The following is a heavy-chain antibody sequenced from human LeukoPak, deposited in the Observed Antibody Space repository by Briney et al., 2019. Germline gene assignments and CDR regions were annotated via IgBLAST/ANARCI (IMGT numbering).Heavy chain of an antibody. CDR2: IRHDGSIK. CDR1: GFIFSTYG. CDR3: AKDSLADIDY. Sequence: GGSLRLSCAASGFIFSTYGMYWVRQAPGKGLEWVAFIRHDGSIKNYADSVNGRSTISRDNSKNTLYLQMNSLRAEDTAVYYCAKDSLADIDYWGQGTLVTASS. V-gene: IGHV3-30*02. D-gene: IGHD3-16*01. J-gene: IGHJ4*02.